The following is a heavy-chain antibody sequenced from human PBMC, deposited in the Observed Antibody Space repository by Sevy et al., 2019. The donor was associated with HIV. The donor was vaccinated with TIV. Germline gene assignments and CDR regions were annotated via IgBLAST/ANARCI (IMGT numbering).Heavy chain of an antibody. V-gene: IGHV3-23*01. Sequence: GGSLRLSCEASGFTFTNYDMSWVRQAPGKGLEWVSGILDNGGGTYYADSVKGRFTISRDNSKNRMFLEMNSLGAEDTAVYFCAKSQLPHTFDIWGQGTMVTVSS. CDR1: GFTFTNYD. D-gene: IGHD2-2*01. CDR3: AKSQLPHTFDI. CDR2: ILDNGGGT. J-gene: IGHJ3*02.